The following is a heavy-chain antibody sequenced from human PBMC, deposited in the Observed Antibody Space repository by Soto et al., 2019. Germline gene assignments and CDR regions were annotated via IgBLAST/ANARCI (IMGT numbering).Heavy chain of an antibody. V-gene: IGHV2-5*02. CDR3: ARFVAPRVADY. CDR1: GFSLSTSGMG. J-gene: IGHJ4*02. D-gene: IGHD2-21*01. Sequence: QITLKESGPTLVKPAQTLTLTCTFSGFSLSTSGMGVGWIRQPPGKALECLALIYWDDDKRYTPSLESRLTISKDPEPNQGPLFIAKVQSVKTPLYYCARFVAPRVADYSGEVTLLAVAS. CDR2: IYWDDDK.